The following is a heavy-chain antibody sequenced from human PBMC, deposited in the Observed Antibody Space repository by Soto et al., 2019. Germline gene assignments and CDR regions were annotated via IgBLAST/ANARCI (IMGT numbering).Heavy chain of an antibody. Sequence: KVSCKASGNTFPNYDINWVRQATGQGLEWMGNFYPDDSDFRYNPFFQGQVTFSADKSITTAYVQWSSLKASDSGMYYCARFGGPGLSHNWFDTWGQGTLVTVSS. D-gene: IGHD3-3*01. CDR1: GNTFPNYD. CDR2: FYPDDSDF. V-gene: IGHV5-51*01. CDR3: ARFGGPGLSHNWFDT. J-gene: IGHJ5*02.